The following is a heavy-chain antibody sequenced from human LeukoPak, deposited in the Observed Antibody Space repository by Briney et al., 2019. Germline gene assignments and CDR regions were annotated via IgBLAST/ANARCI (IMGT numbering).Heavy chain of an antibody. J-gene: IGHJ4*02. CDR1: GYTFTSYG. D-gene: IGHD3-3*01. Sequence: EASVKVSCKASGYTFTSYGISWVRQAPGQGLEWMGWISAYNGNTNYAQKLQGRVTMTTDTSTSTAYMELRSLRSDDTAVYYCARSRRQGLWSGYIDYWGQGTLVTVSS. CDR3: ARSRRQGLWSGYIDY. CDR2: ISAYNGNT. V-gene: IGHV1-18*01.